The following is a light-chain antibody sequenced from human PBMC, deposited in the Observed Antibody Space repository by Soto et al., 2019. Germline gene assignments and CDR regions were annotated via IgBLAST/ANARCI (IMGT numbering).Light chain of an antibody. CDR3: QQLNDRRFS. J-gene: IGKJ2*01. CDR1: QSISNY. Sequence: DIPMTQSPSSLSASVGDRVTITCRASQSISNYLNWYQQKPGKAPNLLIYDASTLQSGVPSRFSGSGSGTDFTLTISSLQPEDFATYYCQQLNDRRFSFGQGTKLDIK. CDR2: DAS. V-gene: IGKV1-39*01.